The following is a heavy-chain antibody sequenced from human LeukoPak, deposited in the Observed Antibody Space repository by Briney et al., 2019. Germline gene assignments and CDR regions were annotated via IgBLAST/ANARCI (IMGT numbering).Heavy chain of an antibody. V-gene: IGHV4-34*01. CDR2: INHSGST. CDR1: GGSFSGYY. Sequence: SETPSLTCAVYGGSFSGYYWSWIRQPPGKGLEWVGEINHSGSTNYNPSLKSRVTISVDTSKNQFSLKLSSVTAADTAVYYCARQMNYYDSSGSFDYWGQGTLVTVSS. CDR3: ARQMNYYDSSGSFDY. J-gene: IGHJ4*02. D-gene: IGHD3-22*01.